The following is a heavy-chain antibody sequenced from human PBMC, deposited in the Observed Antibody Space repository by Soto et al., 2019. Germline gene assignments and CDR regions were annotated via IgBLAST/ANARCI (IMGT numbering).Heavy chain of an antibody. CDR3: ARGREHQLVIDY. J-gene: IGHJ4*02. D-gene: IGHD6-13*01. CDR1: GFTFSSYG. CDR2: IWDDGSNK. V-gene: IGHV3-33*01. Sequence: QVQLVESGGGVVQPGRSLRLSCAASGFTFSSYGMHWVRQAPGKGLEWVAVIWDDGSNKYHADSVKGRFTISRENSKNTLYLQMNSPRAEDTAVYYCARGREHQLVIDYWGQGTLVTVSS.